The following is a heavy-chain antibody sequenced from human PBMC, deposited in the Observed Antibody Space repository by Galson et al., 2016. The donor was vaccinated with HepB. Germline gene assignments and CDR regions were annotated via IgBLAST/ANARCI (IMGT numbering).Heavy chain of an antibody. J-gene: IGHJ6*02. CDR3: ARRREGYYGMDV. V-gene: IGHV5-51*01. CDR2: IYPDYSQT. D-gene: IGHD5-24*01. Sequence: SGAEVKRPGESLKISCQGSGYNFADYWIGWVRQMPGKGLEWLGIIYPDYSQTTYSPSFQGQVTFSADRSINTAYLQWSRLQASDTAMYFCARRREGYYGMDVWGQGTTVIVSS. CDR1: GYNFADYW.